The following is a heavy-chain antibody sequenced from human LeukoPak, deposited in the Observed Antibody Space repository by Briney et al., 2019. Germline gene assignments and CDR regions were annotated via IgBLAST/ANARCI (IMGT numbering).Heavy chain of an antibody. CDR2: ISYDGSNK. D-gene: IGHD5-18*01. CDR3: ARVLGGYSYGDY. CDR1: GFTFSSYA. J-gene: IGHJ4*02. V-gene: IGHV3-30-3*01. Sequence: GGSLRLSCAASGFTFSSYAMHWVRQAPGKGLEGVAVISYDGSNKYYADSVKGRFTISRDNSKNTLYLQMNSLRAEDTAVYYCARVLGGYSYGDYWGQGTLVTVSS.